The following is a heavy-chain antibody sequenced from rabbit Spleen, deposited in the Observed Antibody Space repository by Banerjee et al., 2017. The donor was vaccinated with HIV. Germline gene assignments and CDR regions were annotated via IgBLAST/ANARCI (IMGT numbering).Heavy chain of an antibody. D-gene: IGHD8-1*01. Sequence: QEQLVESGGGLVKPEGSLKLSCTASGFSFSSGYDMCWVRQAPGKGLEWIACIYAGSSGSTYSASWAKGRFTVSKTSSTTVTLQMTSLTAADTATYFCARDAGSSFSTYGMDLWGPGTLVTVS. J-gene: IGHJ6*01. CDR1: GFSFSSGYD. V-gene: IGHV1S45*01. CDR2: IYAGSSGST. CDR3: ARDAGSSFSTYGMDL.